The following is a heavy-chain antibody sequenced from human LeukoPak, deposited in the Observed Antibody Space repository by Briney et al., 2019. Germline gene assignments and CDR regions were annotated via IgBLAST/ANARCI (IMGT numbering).Heavy chain of an antibody. D-gene: IGHD2-2*01. Sequence: SETLSLTCTVSGGSISSSSYYWGWIRQPPGKGLEWIGSIYYSGSTYYNPSLKSRVTISVDTSKNQFSLKLSSVTAADTAVYYCARVYCSRWLGYYYCYYMDVWGKGTTVTVSS. CDR3: ARVYCSRWLGYYYCYYMDV. CDR2: IYYSGST. CDR1: GGSISSSSYY. J-gene: IGHJ6*03. V-gene: IGHV4-39*01.